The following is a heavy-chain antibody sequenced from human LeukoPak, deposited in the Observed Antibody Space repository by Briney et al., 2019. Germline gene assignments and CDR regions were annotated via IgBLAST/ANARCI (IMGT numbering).Heavy chain of an antibody. D-gene: IGHD3-22*01. CDR2: ISSSGSTI. J-gene: IGHJ4*02. CDR1: GFTFSDYY. Sequence: PGGSLRLSCAASGFTFSDYYMSWIRQAPGKGLEWVSYISSSGSTIYYADSVKGRFTISRDNAKNSLYLQMSSLRAEDTAVYYCARTYYYDSSGYLGWGQGTLVTVSS. V-gene: IGHV3-11*01. CDR3: ARTYYYDSSGYLG.